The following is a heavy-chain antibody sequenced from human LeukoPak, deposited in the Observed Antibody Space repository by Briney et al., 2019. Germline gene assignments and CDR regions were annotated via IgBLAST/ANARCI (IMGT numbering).Heavy chain of an antibody. CDR2: INHSGST. D-gene: IGHD2-15*01. V-gene: IGHV4-34*01. Sequence: SETLSLTCTVSGGSISSYYWSWIRQPPGKGLEWIGEINHSGSTNYNPSLKSRVTISVDTSKNQFSLKLSSVTAADTAVYYCARESGRWYGRKANAFDIWGQGTMVTVSS. CDR3: ARESGRWYGRKANAFDI. CDR1: GGSISSYY. J-gene: IGHJ3*02.